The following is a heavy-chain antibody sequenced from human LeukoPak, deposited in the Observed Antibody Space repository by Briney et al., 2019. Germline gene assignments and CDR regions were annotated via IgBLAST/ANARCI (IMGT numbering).Heavy chain of an antibody. CDR2: IYSGGNI. CDR3: TRRRGNQQPIDY. CDR1: GFTVSSTY. Sequence: PGGSLRLSCAASGFTVSSTYMSWVRQAPGKGLEWVSVIYSGGNIYYIDSVKGRFTISRDTSKNTLYLQMNSLRAEDTAVYYCTRRRGNQQPIDYWGQGTLVTVSS. J-gene: IGHJ4*02. D-gene: IGHD2-2*01. V-gene: IGHV3-53*01.